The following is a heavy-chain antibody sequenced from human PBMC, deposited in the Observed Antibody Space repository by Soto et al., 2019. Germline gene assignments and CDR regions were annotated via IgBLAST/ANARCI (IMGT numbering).Heavy chain of an antibody. CDR3: ARANDYGDFDY. D-gene: IGHD4-17*01. J-gene: IGHJ4*02. Sequence: GGSLSLSCAVSGFTFSSYAMSWVRQAPGKGLEWVSLISGSGGTTYYADSVKGQFTISRDNSKSTLYLQMNSLRAEDTAVYFCARANDYGDFDYWGQGTLVTVSS. V-gene: IGHV3-23*01. CDR2: ISGSGGTT. CDR1: GFTFSSYA.